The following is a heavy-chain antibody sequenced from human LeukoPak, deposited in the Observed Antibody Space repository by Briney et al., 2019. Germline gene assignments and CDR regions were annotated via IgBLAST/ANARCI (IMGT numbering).Heavy chain of an antibody. CDR1: GGSISSYY. CDR3: AREDGGGNDY. V-gene: IGHV4-59*01. J-gene: IGHJ4*02. Sequence: TSETLSLTCTVSGGSISSYYWSWIRQPPGKGLEWIGYIYYSGSTNYNPSLKSRVTISVDTSKNQFSLKLSSVTAADTAVYYCAREDGGGNDYWGQGTLVTVSS. CDR2: IYYSGST. D-gene: IGHD2-15*01.